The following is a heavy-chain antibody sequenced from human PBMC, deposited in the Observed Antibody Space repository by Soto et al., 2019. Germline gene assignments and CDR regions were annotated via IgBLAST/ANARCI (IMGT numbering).Heavy chain of an antibody. Sequence: QVQLQESGPGLVKPSQTLSVTCTVSGCAIRSGGYYWSWIRQHPGTGLEWMGNIFYSGSNYYNAYLMSRVTISVNTSNNQFYLNLSSVTAADTAVYFCARSYYNSYVYGYWGQGTLVAVSS. V-gene: IGHV4-31*03. CDR3: ARSYYNSYVYGY. D-gene: IGHD4-4*01. CDR2: IFYSGSN. J-gene: IGHJ4*02. CDR1: GCAIRSGGYY.